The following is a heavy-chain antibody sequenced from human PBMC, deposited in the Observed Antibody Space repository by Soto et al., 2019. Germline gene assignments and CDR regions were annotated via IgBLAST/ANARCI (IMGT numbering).Heavy chain of an antibody. D-gene: IGHD1-26*01. V-gene: IGHV4-34*01. CDR3: ARLLPWSSFDY. J-gene: IGHJ4*02. CDR1: GWAFSGYY. CDR2: INHSGST. Sequence: PSDTLSLTFAVYGWAFSGYYWSWIRQPPGKGLEWIGEINHSGSTNYNPSLKSRVTISVDTSKNQFSLKLSSVTAADTAVYYCARLLPWSSFDYRGQGTLLTVSS.